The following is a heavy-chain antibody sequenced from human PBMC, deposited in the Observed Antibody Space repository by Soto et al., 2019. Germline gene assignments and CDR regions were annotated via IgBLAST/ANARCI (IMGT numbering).Heavy chain of an antibody. D-gene: IGHD4-17*01. CDR3: AGHGGYSY. Sequence: EVQLSESGGGLVQPGGSLRLSCAATGFTLRTNGMSWVRQAPGKGLEWVSSFSGSGDDTWYAASLKGRFTISRDNSKNTMYLQMNSLRAEDTDLYYCAGHGGYSYLGQGTLVTVSS. J-gene: IGHJ4*02. V-gene: IGHV3-23*01. CDR1: GFTLRTNG. CDR2: FSGSGDDT.